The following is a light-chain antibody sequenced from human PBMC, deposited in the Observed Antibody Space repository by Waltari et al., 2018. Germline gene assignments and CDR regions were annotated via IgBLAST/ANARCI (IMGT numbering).Light chain of an antibody. CDR1: NSNIGSKP. V-gene: IGLV1-44*01. CDR3: AAWDVRLNAVV. J-gene: IGLJ2*01. Sequence: QSVLTQPPSASGTPGQTVTISCSGSNSNIGSKPVSWYQQLPGSAPTLLIYSNDRRPSGVPDRCSGSKSGTSASLAITGLQSEDEADYHCAAWDVRLNAVVFGGGTKLTVL. CDR2: SND.